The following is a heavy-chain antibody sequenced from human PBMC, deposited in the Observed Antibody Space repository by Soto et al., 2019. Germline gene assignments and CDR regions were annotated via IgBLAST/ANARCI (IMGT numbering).Heavy chain of an antibody. CDR1: GYTFAGYA. J-gene: IGHJ4*02. Sequence: SVKVSCKASGYTFAGYAIHWVRQAPGQRLEWMGWINGGNGDTKYSQKFQGRVTITRDTSASTAYMELTSLGSEDTAVYHCARGYCSSTSCQYYFDFWGQGTPVTGSS. D-gene: IGHD2-2*01. CDR2: INGGNGDT. CDR3: ARGYCSSTSCQYYFDF. V-gene: IGHV1-3*01.